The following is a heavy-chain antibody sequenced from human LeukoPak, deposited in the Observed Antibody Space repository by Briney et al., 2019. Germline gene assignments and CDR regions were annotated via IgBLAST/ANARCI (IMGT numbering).Heavy chain of an antibody. D-gene: IGHD3-9*01. CDR3: ARGTYYDILTGYGPFDY. Sequence: GGSLRLSCAASGFTVSSNYMSWVRQAPGKGLEWVSDIYSGGSTYYADSVKGRFPISRDNYKNTLYLKMNSVSAEDTAVFYSARGTYYDILTGYGPFDYWGQGTLVTVSS. CDR1: GFTVSSNY. V-gene: IGHV3-66*01. CDR2: IYSGGST. J-gene: IGHJ4*02.